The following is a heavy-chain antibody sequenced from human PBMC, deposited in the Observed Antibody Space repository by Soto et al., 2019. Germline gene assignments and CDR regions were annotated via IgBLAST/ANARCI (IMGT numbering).Heavy chain of an antibody. D-gene: IGHD3-10*02. V-gene: IGHV3-21*01. CDR1: GFTFSSYS. CDR3: ARDTMLATWSYFDI. J-gene: IGHJ3*02. Sequence: EVQLVESGGGLVKPGGSLRLSCAASGFTFSSYSMNWVRQAPGKGLEWVSSISSSSSYIYYADSVKGRFTISRDNAKNSLYLQMNSMRAEDTAVYYCARDTMLATWSYFDILGQGKMVNVSS. CDR2: ISSSSSYI.